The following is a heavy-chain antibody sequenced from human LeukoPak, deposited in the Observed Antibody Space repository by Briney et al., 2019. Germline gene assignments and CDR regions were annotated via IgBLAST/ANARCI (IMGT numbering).Heavy chain of an antibody. J-gene: IGHJ4*02. CDR1: GFTFSSYG. CDR2: IWYDGSNK. CDR3: ARERVVGATNCPGDY. Sequence: GGSLRLSCAAAGFTFSSYGMHWVRQAPGKGLEWVAVIWYDGSNKYYADSVKGRFTISRDNSKNTLYLQMNSLRAEDTAVYYCARERVVGATNCPGDYWGQGTLVTVSS. V-gene: IGHV3-33*01. D-gene: IGHD1-26*01.